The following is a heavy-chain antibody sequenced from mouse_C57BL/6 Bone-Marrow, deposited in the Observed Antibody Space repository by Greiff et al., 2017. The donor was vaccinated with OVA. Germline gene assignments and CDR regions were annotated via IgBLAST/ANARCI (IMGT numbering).Heavy chain of an antibody. D-gene: IGHD2-5*01. CDR2: IDPENGDT. Sequence: EVQLQQSGAELVRPGASVKLSCTASGFNFKDDYMNWVKQRPEQGLEWIGWIDPENGDTEYASKFQGKATITADTSSNTAYLQLSSLTSEDTAVECCTSYSNFDYWGQGTTLTVSS. CDR1: GFNFKDDY. J-gene: IGHJ2*01. V-gene: IGHV14-4*01. CDR3: TSYSNFDY.